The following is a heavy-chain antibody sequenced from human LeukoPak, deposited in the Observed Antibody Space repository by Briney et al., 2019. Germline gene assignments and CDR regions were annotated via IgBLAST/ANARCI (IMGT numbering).Heavy chain of an antibody. CDR2: INPNSGDT. CDR3: ARDSGVDFDY. D-gene: IGHD3-10*01. CDR1: GYTFTGYY. V-gene: IGHV1-2*02. J-gene: IGHJ4*02. Sequence: ASVRVSCKASGYTFTGYYMHWVRQAPGQGLEWMGWINPNSGDTRSAQKFQGRHTMTRDTSISTAYMELSRLTSDDTAMYYCARDSGVDFDYWGQGTLVTVSP.